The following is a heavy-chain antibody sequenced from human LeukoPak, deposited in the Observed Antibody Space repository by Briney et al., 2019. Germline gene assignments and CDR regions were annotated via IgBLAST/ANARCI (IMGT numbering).Heavy chain of an antibody. Sequence: SQTLSLTCTVSGGSISSGSYYWSWIRQPPGKGLEWIGCIYYSGSTNYNPSLKSRVTISVDTSKNQFSLKLSSVTAADTAVYYCARGPNSVAGYFDYWGQGTLVTVSS. J-gene: IGHJ4*02. CDR3: ARGPNSVAGYFDY. V-gene: IGHV4-61*01. D-gene: IGHD6-19*01. CDR2: IYYSGST. CDR1: GGSISSGSYY.